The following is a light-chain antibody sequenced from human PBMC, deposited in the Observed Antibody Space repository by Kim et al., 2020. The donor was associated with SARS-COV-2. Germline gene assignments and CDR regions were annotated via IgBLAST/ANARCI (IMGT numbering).Light chain of an antibody. CDR1: QSVNRN. Sequence: SSGERATLSCRASQSVNRNLAWYQQKPGQAPRLLIYSASTRATGIPARFSGSGSGTEFTLTISSLQSEDCAVYYCQQYNDWPLTFGGGTKVDIK. CDR3: QQYNDWPLT. J-gene: IGKJ4*01. V-gene: IGKV3-15*01. CDR2: SAS.